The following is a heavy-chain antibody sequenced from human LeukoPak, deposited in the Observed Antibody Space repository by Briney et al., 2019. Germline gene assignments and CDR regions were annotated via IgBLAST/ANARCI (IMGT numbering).Heavy chain of an antibody. V-gene: IGHV1-69*13. J-gene: IGHJ4*02. Sequence: SVNVSCKASGGTFSIYAISWVRQAPGQGLEWMGGIIPIFGTANYAQKFQGRVTITADESTSTAYMELSSLRSEDTAVYYCARGVEIQLWPDWGQGTLVTVSS. D-gene: IGHD5-18*01. CDR2: IIPIFGTA. CDR1: GGTFSIYA. CDR3: ARGVEIQLWPD.